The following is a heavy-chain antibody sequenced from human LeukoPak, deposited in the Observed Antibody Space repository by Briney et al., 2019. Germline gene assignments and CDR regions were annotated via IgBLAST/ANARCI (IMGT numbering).Heavy chain of an antibody. CDR3: AKDPTGYYYDSSGYLLPDY. V-gene: IGHV3-30*02. D-gene: IGHD3-22*01. Sequence: GGSLRLSCAASGFTFSSYGMHWVRQAPGKGLEWVAFIRYDGSNKYYADSMKGRFTISRDNSKNTLYLQMNSLRAEDTAVYYCAKDPTGYYYDSSGYLLPDYWGQGTLVTVSS. CDR1: GFTFSSYG. CDR2: IRYDGSNK. J-gene: IGHJ4*02.